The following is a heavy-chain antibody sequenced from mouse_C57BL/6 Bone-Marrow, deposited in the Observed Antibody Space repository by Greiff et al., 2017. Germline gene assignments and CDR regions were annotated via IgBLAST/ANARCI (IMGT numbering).Heavy chain of an antibody. D-gene: IGHD1-1*01. Sequence: VQLQQSGPELVKPGASVKISCTASGYAFSSSWMNWVKQRPGKGLEWIGRIYPGDGDTNYNGKFKGKATLTADKSSSTAYLQLSSLTSEDSAVYFCARSVVADYYAMDYWGQGTSVTVSS. J-gene: IGHJ4*01. CDR3: ARSVVADYYAMDY. V-gene: IGHV1-82*01. CDR2: IYPGDGDT. CDR1: GYAFSSSW.